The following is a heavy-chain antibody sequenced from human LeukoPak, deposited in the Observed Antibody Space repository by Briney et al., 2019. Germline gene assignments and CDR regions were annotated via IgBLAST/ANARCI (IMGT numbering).Heavy chain of an antibody. CDR2: ISYDGSNK. Sequence: GGSLRLSCAASGFTFSSYAMHWVRQAPGKRLEWVAVISYDGSNKYYADSVKGRFTISRDNSKNTLYLQMNSLRAEDTAVYYCAREDVSLGGYFDYWGQGTLVTVSS. D-gene: IGHD3-16*01. J-gene: IGHJ4*02. CDR3: AREDVSLGGYFDY. V-gene: IGHV3-30-3*01. CDR1: GFTFSSYA.